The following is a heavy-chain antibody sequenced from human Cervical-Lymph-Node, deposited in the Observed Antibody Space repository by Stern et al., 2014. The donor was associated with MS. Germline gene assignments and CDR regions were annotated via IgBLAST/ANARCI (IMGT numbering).Heavy chain of an antibody. J-gene: IGHJ6*02. CDR3: AKDVGEVGSDWSSDYYYGLDV. CDR2: ISSRVTTI. CDR1: GFTFSRNS. Sequence: EVQLVESGGGSVQPGGSLRLSCAASGFTFSRNSMNWVRQAPGTGLEWISYISSRVTTIYYADSVKGRFTISRDNAKNSIYLQMSSLRAEDTGVYYCAKDVGEVGSDWSSDYYYGLDVWGQGTTVTVSS. V-gene: IGHV3-48*01. D-gene: IGHD6-19*01.